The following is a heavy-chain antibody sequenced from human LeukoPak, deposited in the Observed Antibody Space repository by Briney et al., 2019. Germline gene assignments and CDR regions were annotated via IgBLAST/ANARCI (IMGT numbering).Heavy chain of an antibody. D-gene: IGHD6-13*01. Sequence: GGSLRLSCAASGFTVSSNYMSWVRQAPGKGLEWISVIYSGGSTYYADSVKGRFTISRDNSKNTLYLQMNSLRAEDTAVYYCAREGRYSSSWYQKDYYYYGMDVWGQGTTVTVSS. J-gene: IGHJ6*02. V-gene: IGHV3-53*01. CDR2: IYSGGST. CDR3: AREGRYSSSWYQKDYYYYGMDV. CDR1: GFTVSSNY.